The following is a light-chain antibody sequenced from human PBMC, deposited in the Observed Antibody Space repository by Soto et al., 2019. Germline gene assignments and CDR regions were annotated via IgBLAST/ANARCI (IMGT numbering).Light chain of an antibody. J-gene: IGLJ2*01. CDR2: DNH. CDR3: GTWDSSLSAVV. Sequence: QSVLTQPPSVSAAPGQKVTISCSGSSSNIGNNYVSWYQQLPGTAPKLLIYDNHKRPSGITDRFSGSKSGTSATLGITGLQTGDEADYYCGTWDSSLSAVVFGGGTKLTVL. V-gene: IGLV1-51*01. CDR1: SSNIGNNY.